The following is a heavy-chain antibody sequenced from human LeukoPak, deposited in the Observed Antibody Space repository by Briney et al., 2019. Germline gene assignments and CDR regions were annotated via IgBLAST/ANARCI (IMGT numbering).Heavy chain of an antibody. CDR1: GFTFSSYA. CDR2: IGGTGVRT. CDR3: AKDRLGGPYFFHY. J-gene: IGHJ4*02. D-gene: IGHD3-16*01. V-gene: IGHV3-23*01. Sequence: GGSLRLSCASSGFTFSSYAMSWVRQAPGKGLEWVSTIGGTGVRTYYADSVKGRFTISRDNSKYTLYLQINSLRAEDTAVYFCAKDRLGGPYFFHYWGQGTLVTVSS.